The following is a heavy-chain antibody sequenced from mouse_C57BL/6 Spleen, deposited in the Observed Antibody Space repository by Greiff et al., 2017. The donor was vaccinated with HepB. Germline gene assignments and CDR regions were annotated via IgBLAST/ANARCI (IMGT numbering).Heavy chain of an antibody. D-gene: IGHD2-14*01. Sequence: EVKLVESGEGLVKPGGSLKLSCAASGFTFSSYAMPWVRQTPEKRLEWVAYISSGGDYTYYADTVKGRFTISIDNARNTLYLQMSSLKSDDTAMYYCTGGGYPAWFAYWGQGTLVTVSA. CDR2: ISSGGDYT. V-gene: IGHV5-9-1*02. CDR1: GFTFSSYA. CDR3: TGGGYPAWFAY. J-gene: IGHJ3*01.